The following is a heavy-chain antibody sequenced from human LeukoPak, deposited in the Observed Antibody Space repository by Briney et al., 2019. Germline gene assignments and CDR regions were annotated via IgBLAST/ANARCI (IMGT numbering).Heavy chain of an antibody. J-gene: IGHJ4*02. V-gene: IGHV1-3*01. Sequence: GASVKVSCKASGYTFTSYAMHWVRQAPGQRLEWMGWINAGNGNTKYSQKFQGRVTITRDTSASTAYMELSSLRSEDTAVYYCARYSGSYGGGFDYWGQGTLVTVSS. D-gene: IGHD1-26*01. CDR3: ARYSGSYGGGFDY. CDR2: INAGNGNT. CDR1: GYTFTSYA.